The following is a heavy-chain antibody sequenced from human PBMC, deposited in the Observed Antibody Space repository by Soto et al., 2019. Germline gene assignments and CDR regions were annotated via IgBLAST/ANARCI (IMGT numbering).Heavy chain of an antibody. V-gene: IGHV3-74*01. Sequence: DVQLVESGGGLVQPGGSLRLSCAASGFTFSSYWMHWIRQAPGKGLVWVSRVSSDGSSTVYANSVKGRLTISRDNAKNTLYLQMNSLSDEGTAVYYCARGLPNYSSFDSWGQGTLVTVSS. CDR3: ARGLPNYSSFDS. CDR1: GFTFSSYW. D-gene: IGHD4-4*01. J-gene: IGHJ4*02. CDR2: VSSDGSST.